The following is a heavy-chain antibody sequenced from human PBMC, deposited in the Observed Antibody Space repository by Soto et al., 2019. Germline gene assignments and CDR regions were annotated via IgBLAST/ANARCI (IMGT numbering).Heavy chain of an antibody. D-gene: IGHD4-17*01. CDR1: GFAFDNYA. CDR2: IVISGDTT. V-gene: IGHV3-23*01. Sequence: EWQLLESGGALVRPGGSLRLSCAGSGFAFDNYAMTWVRQAPGKGLEWVSDIVISGDTTYYADSVKGRFSMSRDNSKNMLYLQMNSLRAEDTAVYYCAKLSLVDSGDPIDLWGRGTLVTVSS. J-gene: IGHJ5*02. CDR3: AKLSLVDSGDPIDL.